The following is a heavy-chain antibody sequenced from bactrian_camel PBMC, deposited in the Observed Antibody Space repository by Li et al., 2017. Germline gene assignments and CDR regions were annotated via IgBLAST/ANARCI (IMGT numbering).Heavy chain of an antibody. D-gene: IGHD7*01. J-gene: IGHJ4*01. CDR3: AVRLGKSPGDCTLRPMYNY. Sequence: RLVESGGGPVQAGESLRLSCNASTSSFTGSGYCMGWFQQPEDIRAGVAAIGRDSTTTYADSGKGRFTISQDNAKNTLYLQMDRLKPEDSGIYYCAVRLGKSPGDCTLRPMYNYWGRGTQVTVS. CDR1: TSSFTGSGYC. V-gene: IGHV3S44*01. CDR2: IGRDSTT.